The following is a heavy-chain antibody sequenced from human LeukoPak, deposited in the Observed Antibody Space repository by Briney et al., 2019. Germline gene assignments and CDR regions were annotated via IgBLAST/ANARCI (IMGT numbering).Heavy chain of an antibody. CDR2: IAGSDGFT. CDR3: VRSLDY. V-gene: IGHV3-23*01. J-gene: IGHJ4*02. CDR1: GFPFSPYA. Sequence: PGGSLRLSCAASGFPFSPYAMNWVRQAPGKGLEWVSVIAGSDGFTQYADSVKGRFTISRDNSKNTVYLQMNRLRVEDTALYYCVRSLDYWGQGTLVTVSS.